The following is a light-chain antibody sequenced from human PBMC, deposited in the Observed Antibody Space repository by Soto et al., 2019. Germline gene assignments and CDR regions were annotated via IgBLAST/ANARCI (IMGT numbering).Light chain of an antibody. CDR1: QSVSSD. Sequence: EIVMTQSPAPLSVSPGERATLSCRASQSVSSDLAWYHQKPGQAPRLLIYDASNRATGIPARFSGSGSGTDFTLTISSLEPEDFAVYYCQQRSNWPRTFGQGTRLEIK. CDR3: QQRSNWPRT. CDR2: DAS. V-gene: IGKV3-11*01. J-gene: IGKJ5*01.